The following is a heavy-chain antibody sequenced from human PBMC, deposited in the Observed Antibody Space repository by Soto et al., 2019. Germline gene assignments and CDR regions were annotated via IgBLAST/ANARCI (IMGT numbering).Heavy chain of an antibody. V-gene: IGHV4-30-4*01. CDR1: GGSINSDEYY. D-gene: IGHD4-4*01. CDR3: ARDRSNSPDLFDA. CDR2: VYYTGST. J-gene: IGHJ4*02. Sequence: QVQLQESGPGLVKPSQTLSLTCSVSGGSINSDEYYWSWIRQPPGGGLEWIGHVYYTGSTSYSPSLKSRLTISIDTSKNQFSLRLTSVSAAAAAVYYCARDRSNSPDLFDAWGQGTLVAVSS.